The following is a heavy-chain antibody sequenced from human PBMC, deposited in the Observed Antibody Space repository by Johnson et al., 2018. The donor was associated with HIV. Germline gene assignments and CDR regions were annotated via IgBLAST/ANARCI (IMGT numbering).Heavy chain of an antibody. V-gene: IGHV3-72*01. CDR2: TRKKVNSYTT. CDR3: ARGCGSRSGSPCYDPFDI. CDR1: GFTFSDHY. Sequence: VQLIESGGGLVQPGGSLRLSCAASGFTFSDHYMDWVRQAPGKGLEWVGRTRKKVNSYTTDYAASVKGRFTVSRDDSKNSVYLQMHSLTPEDTAVYYCARGCGSRSGSPCYDPFDIWGQGTMVTVSS. J-gene: IGHJ3*02. D-gene: IGHD1-26*01.